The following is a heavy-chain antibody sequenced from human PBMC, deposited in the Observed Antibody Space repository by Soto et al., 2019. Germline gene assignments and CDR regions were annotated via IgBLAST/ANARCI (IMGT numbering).Heavy chain of an antibody. CDR1: GGSLSRYY. J-gene: IGHJ1*01. CDR3: ARGLEWDPKDAEYFQH. V-gene: IGHV4-59*01. CDR2: IYYSGST. Sequence: SETLSLTCTVSGGSLSRYYWSWIRQPPGKGLEWIGYIYYSGSTNYSPSLKSRVTISVDTSKNQFSLKLSSVTAADTAVYYCARGLEWDPKDAEYFQHWGQGTLVTVSS. D-gene: IGHD1-26*01.